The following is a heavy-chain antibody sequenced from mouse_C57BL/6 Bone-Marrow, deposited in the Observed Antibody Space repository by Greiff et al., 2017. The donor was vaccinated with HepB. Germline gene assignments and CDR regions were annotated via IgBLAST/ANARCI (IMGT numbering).Heavy chain of an antibody. J-gene: IGHJ4*01. V-gene: IGHV5-4*01. D-gene: IGHD1-1*01. CDR2: ISDGGSYT. CDR1: GFTFSSYA. Sequence: EVKLVESGGGLVKPGGSLKLSCAASGFTFSSYAMSWVRQTPEKRLEWVATISDGGSYTYYPDNVKGRFTISRDKAKNNLYLQMSHLKSEDTAMYYCARDYYGSAMDYWGQGTSVTVSS. CDR3: ARDYYGSAMDY.